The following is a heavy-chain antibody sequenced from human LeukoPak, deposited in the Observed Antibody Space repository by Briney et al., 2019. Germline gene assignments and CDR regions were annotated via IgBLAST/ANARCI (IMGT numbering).Heavy chain of an antibody. V-gene: IGHV4-39*01. CDR1: GGSISSNNYY. J-gene: IGHJ6*03. Sequence: SETLSLTCTVSGGSISSNNYYWGWIRQPPGKGLEWIGSIYYSGSTYYNPSLKSRVTISVDTSKNQFSLKLSSVTAADTAVYYCARPMGPYYYYYYMDVWGKGTTVTVSS. D-gene: IGHD3-16*01. CDR2: IYYSGST. CDR3: ARPMGPYYYYYYMDV.